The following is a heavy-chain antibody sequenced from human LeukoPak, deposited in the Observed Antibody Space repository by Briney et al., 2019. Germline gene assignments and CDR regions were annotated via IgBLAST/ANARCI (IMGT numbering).Heavy chain of an antibody. V-gene: IGHV1-2*02. Sequence: ASVKVSCKASGYTFTGYNIHWVRQAPGQGLEWMGWINPNSGGTKYAQKFQGRVTMTRDTSISTAYMELSRLRSDDTAVYYCARIRIAAAMPFDYWGQGTLVTVSS. D-gene: IGHD6-13*01. J-gene: IGHJ4*02. CDR1: GYTFTGYN. CDR3: ARIRIAAAMPFDY. CDR2: INPNSGGT.